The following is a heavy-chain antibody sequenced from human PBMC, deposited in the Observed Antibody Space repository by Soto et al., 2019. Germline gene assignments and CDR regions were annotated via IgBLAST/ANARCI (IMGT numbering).Heavy chain of an antibody. J-gene: IGHJ4*02. CDR1: GFTFSSYA. CDR3: AKDAEDIVVVVAATTFSK. CDR2: ISGSGGST. V-gene: IGHV3-23*01. Sequence: GGSLRLSCAASGFTFSSYAMSWVRQAPGEGLEWVSAISGSGGSTYYADSVKGRFTISRDNSKNTLYLQMNSLRAEDTAVYYCAKDAEDIVVVVAATTFSKWGQGTLVTVSS. D-gene: IGHD2-15*01.